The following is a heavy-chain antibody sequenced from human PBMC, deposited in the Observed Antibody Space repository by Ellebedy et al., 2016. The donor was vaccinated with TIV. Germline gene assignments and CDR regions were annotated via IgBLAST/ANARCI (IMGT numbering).Heavy chain of an antibody. CDR2: IYYSGST. D-gene: IGHD3-10*01. V-gene: IGHV4-59*13. CDR3: ARAGSGSYPYYFDY. CDR1: GDSISDYY. J-gene: IGHJ4*02. Sequence: MPGGSLRLSCTVSGDSISDYYWSWIRQPPGKGLEWIGYIYYSGSTNYNPSLTSRVTISVDTSKNHFSLKLSSVTAADTAVYYCARAGSGSYPYYFDYWGQGTLVTVSS.